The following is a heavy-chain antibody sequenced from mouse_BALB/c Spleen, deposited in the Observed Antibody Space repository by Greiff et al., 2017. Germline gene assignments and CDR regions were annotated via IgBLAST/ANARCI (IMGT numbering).Heavy chain of an antibody. Sequence: VQLQQSGAELVRPGASVKLSCTASGFNIKDYYMHWVKQRPEQGLEWIGRIDPANGTTKYDPKFQGKATITADTSSNTAYLQISSLTSEDSEVYFYAREYGNYDYAMDYWGQGTSVTVSS. CDR1: GFNIKDYY. D-gene: IGHD2-10*02. CDR3: AREYGNYDYAMDY. V-gene: IGHV14-3*02. CDR2: IDPANGTT. J-gene: IGHJ4*01.